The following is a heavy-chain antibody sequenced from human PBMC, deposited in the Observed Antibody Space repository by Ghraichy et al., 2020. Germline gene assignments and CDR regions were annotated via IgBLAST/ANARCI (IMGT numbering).Heavy chain of an antibody. V-gene: IGHV1-69*13. CDR3: ARVGESTGAWDY. D-gene: IGHD2-8*02. J-gene: IGHJ4*02. CDR2: IIPIFGTA. CDR1: GCTFSSYA. Sequence: SVKVSCKASGCTFSSYAISWVRQAPGQGLEWMGGIIPIFGTANYAQKFQGRVTITADESTSTAYMELSSLRSEDTAVYYCARVGESTGAWDYWGPGTLVTVYS.